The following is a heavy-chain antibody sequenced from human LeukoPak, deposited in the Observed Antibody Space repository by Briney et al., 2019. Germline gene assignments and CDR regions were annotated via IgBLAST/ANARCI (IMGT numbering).Heavy chain of an antibody. CDR1: GGSFSGYY. V-gene: IGHV4-34*01. CDR2: INHSGST. CDR3: ARDTTYYDFWSGYPDY. Sequence: PSETLSLTCAVYGGSFSGYYWSWIRQPPGKGLEWIGEINHSGSTNYNPSFKSRVTISVDTSKNQFSLKLSSVTAADTAVYYCARDTTYYDFWSGYPDYWGQGTLVTVSS. J-gene: IGHJ4*02. D-gene: IGHD3-3*01.